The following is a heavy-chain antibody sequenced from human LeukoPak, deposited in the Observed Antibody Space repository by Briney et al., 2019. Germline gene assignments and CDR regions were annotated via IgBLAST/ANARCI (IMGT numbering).Heavy chain of an antibody. CDR1: GFTFSSYS. CDR3: ATDHGFHYGAYFDY. V-gene: IGHV3-21*01. CDR2: ISSSSSYI. D-gene: IGHD4-17*01. J-gene: IGHJ4*02. Sequence: GGSLRLSCAASGFTFSSYSMNWVRQAPGKGLEWGSSISSSSSYIYYGDSVKGRFTISRDNAKDSLYLQMNSLRPEDTAVYYCATDHGFHYGAYFDYWGQGTLVTVSS.